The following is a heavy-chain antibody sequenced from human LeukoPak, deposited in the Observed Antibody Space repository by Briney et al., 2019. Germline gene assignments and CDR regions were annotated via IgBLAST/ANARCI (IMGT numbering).Heavy chain of an antibody. CDR1: GFTFDDYA. J-gene: IGHJ4*02. CDR2: ISWSSGSI. Sequence: GGSLRLSCAASGFTFDDYAMHWVRQAPGKGLEWVSGISWSSGSIGYADSVKGRFTISRDNAKNSLYLQMNSLRAEDMALYYCAKDLGDGYNLAPLDYWGQGTLVTVSS. CDR3: AKDLGDGYNLAPLDY. V-gene: IGHV3-9*03. D-gene: IGHD5-24*01.